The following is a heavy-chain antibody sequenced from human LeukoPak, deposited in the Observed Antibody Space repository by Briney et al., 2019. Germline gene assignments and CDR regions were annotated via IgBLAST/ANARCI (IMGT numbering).Heavy chain of an antibody. Sequence: AGESLRLSCAASGFTFSNYAMSWVRQAPEKGLEWVSGISDSVDSTHYADSVKGRFTISRDNSKNTLYLQMNSLRAEDTALYYCAKDLARIGARQSDYWGQGTLVTVSS. CDR1: GFTFSNYA. CDR2: ISDSVDST. D-gene: IGHD6-6*01. CDR3: AKDLARIGARQSDY. V-gene: IGHV3-23*01. J-gene: IGHJ4*02.